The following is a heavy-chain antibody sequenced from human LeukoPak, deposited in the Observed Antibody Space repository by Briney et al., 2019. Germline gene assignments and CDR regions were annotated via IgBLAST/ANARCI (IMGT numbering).Heavy chain of an antibody. D-gene: IGHD6-19*01. CDR3: ARGDNGIAVADYYFDY. V-gene: IGHV4-4*07. CDR2: IYTSEST. J-gene: IGHJ4*02. CDR1: GGSISSYY. Sequence: SETLSLTCTVSGGSISSYYWSWIRQPAGKGLEWIGRIYTSESTNYNPSLKSRVTMSVDTSKNQFSLKLSSVTAADTAVYYCARGDNGIAVADYYFDYWGQGTLVTVSS.